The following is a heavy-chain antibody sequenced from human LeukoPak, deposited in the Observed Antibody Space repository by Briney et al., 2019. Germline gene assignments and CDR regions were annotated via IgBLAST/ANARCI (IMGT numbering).Heavy chain of an antibody. CDR2: IYIGGNT. D-gene: IGHD5/OR15-5a*01. J-gene: IGHJ4*02. CDR3: ARDSPSTYYFDY. CDR1: GFTVSSNY. V-gene: IGHV3-53*01. Sequence: GGSLRLSCVASGFTVSSNYMSWVRQAPGKGLEWVSVIYIGGNTYYAESVKGRFTISRDTSKNTLYLQMNSLRADDTAVYYCARDSPSTYYFDYWGQGTLVTVSS.